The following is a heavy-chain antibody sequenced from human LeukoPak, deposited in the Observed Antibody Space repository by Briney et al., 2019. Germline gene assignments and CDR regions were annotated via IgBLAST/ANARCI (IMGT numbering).Heavy chain of an antibody. J-gene: IGHJ4*02. CDR2: IHYSGST. CDR1: GGSISSYY. V-gene: IGHV4-59*01. D-gene: IGHD2-2*01. Sequence: SETLSLTCTVSGGSISSYYWSWIQQPPGKGLEWIGYIHYSGSTNYNPSLKSRVTMSVDTSKNQFSLNLNSVTAADTAVYYCASYQWGCSTTTCYAFDYWGQGTLVTVSS. CDR3: ASYQWGCSTTTCYAFDY.